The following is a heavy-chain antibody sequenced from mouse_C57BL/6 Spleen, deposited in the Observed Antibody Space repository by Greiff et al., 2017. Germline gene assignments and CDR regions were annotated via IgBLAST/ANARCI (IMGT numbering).Heavy chain of an antibody. CDR1: GYSITSGYY. Sequence: DVKLQESGPGLVKPSQSLSLTCSVTGYSITSGYYWNWIRQFPGNKLEWMGYIIYAGSNNYNPSPKNRISITRDTSKNQFFLKLNSVTTEDTATYDCARGDGTGERGDFDYWGQGTTLTVSS. J-gene: IGHJ2*01. V-gene: IGHV3-6*01. CDR2: IIYAGSN. CDR3: ARGDGTGERGDFDY. D-gene: IGHD4-1*01.